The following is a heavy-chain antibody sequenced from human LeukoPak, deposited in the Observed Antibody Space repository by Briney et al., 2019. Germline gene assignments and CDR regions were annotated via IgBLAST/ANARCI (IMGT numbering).Heavy chain of an antibody. J-gene: IGHJ4*02. CDR3: ARGGHFYYYDSSGSYR. Sequence: GASVKVSCKASGYTFTGYYMHWVRQAPGQGLEWMGWINPNSGGTNYAQKFQGRVTMTRDTSISTAYMELSRLRSDDTAVYYCARGGHFYYYDSSGSYRWGQGTLVTVSS. V-gene: IGHV1-2*02. CDR1: GYTFTGYY. D-gene: IGHD3-22*01. CDR2: INPNSGGT.